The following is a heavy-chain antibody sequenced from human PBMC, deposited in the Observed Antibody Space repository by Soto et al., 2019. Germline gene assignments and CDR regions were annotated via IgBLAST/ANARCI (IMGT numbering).Heavy chain of an antibody. J-gene: IGHJ1*01. CDR3: VKDESINWYSGHFRH. D-gene: IGHD6-13*01. CDR2: INWNSGSI. Sequence: HPGGSLRLSCAASGFTFDDYAMHWVRQVPGKDLEWVSGINWNSGSIGYGDSVKGRFAISRDNAKNSLHLQMNSLSAEDTAFYYCVKDESINWYSGHFRHWGQGTLVTVSS. CDR1: GFTFDDYA. V-gene: IGHV3-9*01.